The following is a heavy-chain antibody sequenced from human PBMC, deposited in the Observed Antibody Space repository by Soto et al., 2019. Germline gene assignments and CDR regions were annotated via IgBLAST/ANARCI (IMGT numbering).Heavy chain of an antibody. CDR1: GFTVISTY. CDR2: MYSGGST. CDR3: ARGGQVRGGMDV. V-gene: IGHV3-53*01. J-gene: IGHJ6*02. Sequence: EVQLVESGGGLIQPGGSLRLSCAASGFTVISTYMSWVRQAPGKGLEWVSFMYSGGSTYYADSVKGRFTISRDTSKNTLYLQMNSLRVEDTAVYYCARGGQVRGGMDVWCQGTTVTVSS.